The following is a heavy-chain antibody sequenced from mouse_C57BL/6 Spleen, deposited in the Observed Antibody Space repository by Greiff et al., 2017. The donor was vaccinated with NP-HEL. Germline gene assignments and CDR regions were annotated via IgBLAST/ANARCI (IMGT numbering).Heavy chain of an antibody. Sequence: VQLQQPGAELVKPGASVKMSCKASGYTFTSYWITWVKQRPGQGLAWIGDIYPGSGSTNYNEKFKSKATLTVDTSSSTAYMQLSSLTSEDSAVYYCARWGDSSGYFYFDYWGQGTTLTVSS. CDR1: GYTFTSYW. CDR2: IYPGSGST. CDR3: ARWGDSSGYFYFDY. V-gene: IGHV1-55*01. D-gene: IGHD3-2*02. J-gene: IGHJ2*01.